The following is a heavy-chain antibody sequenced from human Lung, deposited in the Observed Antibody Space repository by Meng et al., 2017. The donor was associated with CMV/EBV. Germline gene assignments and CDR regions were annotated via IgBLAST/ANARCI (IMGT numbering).Heavy chain of an antibody. V-gene: IGHV3-74*01. J-gene: IGHJ4*02. Sequence: LRLSGAASGFTFSAYWMHWVRRAPGKGLVWVPRINRDGSVTGYADSVKGRFTISRDNAKNTLYLQMNSLRAEDTAVYYCTRGFLEGYWGQGTLVTVSS. D-gene: IGHD3-3*01. CDR3: TRGFLEGY. CDR1: GFTFSAYW. CDR2: INRDGSVT.